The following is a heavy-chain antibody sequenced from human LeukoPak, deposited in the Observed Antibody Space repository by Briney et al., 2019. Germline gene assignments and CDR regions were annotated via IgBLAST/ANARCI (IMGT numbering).Heavy chain of an antibody. J-gene: IGHJ4*02. CDR2: ISSSSSYI. CDR3: ARGAWSENPFDY. Sequence: GGSLRLSCAASGFIFSNYALSWVRQAPGKGLEWVSSISSSSSYIYYADSVKGRFTISRDNAKKSLDLQMNSLRAEDTAVYYCARGAWSENPFDYWGQGTLVTVSS. V-gene: IGHV3-21*01. CDR1: GFIFSNYA. D-gene: IGHD1-14*01.